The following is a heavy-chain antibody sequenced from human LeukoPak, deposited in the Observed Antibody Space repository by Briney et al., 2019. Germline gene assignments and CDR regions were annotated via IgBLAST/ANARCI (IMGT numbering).Heavy chain of an antibody. D-gene: IGHD1-1*01. Sequence: GASVKVSCKTSGYTFSSYLISWVRQVPGQGLEWMGWISAYNGNTNYAQKLQGRVTMTTDTSTSTAYMELRSLRSDDTAVYYCARDFMLERRPDYYYGMDVWGQGTTVTVSS. J-gene: IGHJ6*02. CDR1: GYTFSSYL. CDR3: ARDFMLERRPDYYYGMDV. CDR2: ISAYNGNT. V-gene: IGHV1-18*01.